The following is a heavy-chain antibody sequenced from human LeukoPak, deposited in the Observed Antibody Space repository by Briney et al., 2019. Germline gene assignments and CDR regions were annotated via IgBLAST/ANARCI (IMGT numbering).Heavy chain of an antibody. CDR1: GYTFTSYA. CDR3: ARDRGGTGDFDY. V-gene: IGHV1-3*01. D-gene: IGHD1-1*01. J-gene: IGHJ4*02. Sequence: ASVTASCKASGYTFTSYAMHWVRRAPGQRLEWMGWINAGNGDTKYSQKFQGRVTIARDTSASTAYMELSSLRSEDTAVYYCARDRGGTGDFDYWGQGTLVTVSS. CDR2: INAGNGDT.